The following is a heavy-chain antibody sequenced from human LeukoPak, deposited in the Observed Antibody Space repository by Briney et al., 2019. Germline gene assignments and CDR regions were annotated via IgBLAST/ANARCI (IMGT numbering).Heavy chain of an antibody. Sequence: GGSLRLSCEDSGFTFRSYEMNWVRQAPGKGLEWIAYLSSSGSAFPYADSVKGRFTIARDNAKNSVYLEMNSLRADDTAVYYCARSARLMKGVVEVTALDDWGQGTLVTVSS. J-gene: IGHJ4*02. CDR3: ARSARLMKGVVEVTALDD. CDR1: GFTFRSYE. CDR2: LSSSGSAF. V-gene: IGHV3-48*03. D-gene: IGHD3-3*01.